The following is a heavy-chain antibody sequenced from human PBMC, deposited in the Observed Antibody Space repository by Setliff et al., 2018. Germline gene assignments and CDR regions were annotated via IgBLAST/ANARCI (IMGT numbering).Heavy chain of an antibody. V-gene: IGHV1-18*04. CDR3: ARINFYVSSGHYYAPDY. J-gene: IGHJ4*02. D-gene: IGHD3-22*01. Sequence: ASVKVSCKASGYTFKDYIISWVRQAPGQGLEWMGWISPHTGRPYYAPKFQDRITITADTSTDTAHMEMRGLRSDDSAVYYCARINFYVSSGHYYAPDYWGQGTLVTVSS. CDR2: ISPHTGRP. CDR1: GYTFKDYI.